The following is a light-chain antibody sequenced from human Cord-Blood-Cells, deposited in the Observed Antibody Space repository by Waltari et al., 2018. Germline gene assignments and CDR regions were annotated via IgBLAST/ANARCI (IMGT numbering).Light chain of an antibody. CDR2: KVS. Sequence: DVVMTQSPLSLPVTLGQPASISCRSSQSLVYSDGNTYLNWFQQRPGQSPRRLIYKVSNRDAGVPDRISGSGSGTDFTLKISRVEAADVGVYYCMQGTHWPPYTFGQGTKLEIK. CDR1: QSLVYSDGNTY. CDR3: MQGTHWPPYT. J-gene: IGKJ2*01. V-gene: IGKV2-30*01.